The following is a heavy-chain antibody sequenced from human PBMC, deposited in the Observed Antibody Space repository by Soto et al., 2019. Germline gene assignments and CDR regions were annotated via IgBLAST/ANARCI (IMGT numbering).Heavy chain of an antibody. Sequence: EVQLVESGGGLVQPGGSLRLSCAASGFTFISYWMSWVRQAPGKGPEWVANIKQDGSEKYYVDSVKGRFTISRDNAKNSLYLQMNSLRAEDTAVYYCARAGGSYYDYWGQGTLVTVSS. D-gene: IGHD1-26*01. J-gene: IGHJ4*02. CDR3: ARAGGSYYDY. V-gene: IGHV3-7*03. CDR1: GFTFISYW. CDR2: IKQDGSEK.